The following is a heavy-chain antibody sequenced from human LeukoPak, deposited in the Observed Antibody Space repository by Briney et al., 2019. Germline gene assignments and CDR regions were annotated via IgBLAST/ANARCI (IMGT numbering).Heavy chain of an antibody. J-gene: IGHJ4*02. Sequence: NPSETLSLTCTVSGYSISSGYYWGWIRQPPGKGLEWIGSIYHSGSTYYNPSLKSRVTISVDTSKNQFSLKLSSVTAADTAVYYCARGTLRYFDKGWGQGTLVTVSS. CDR1: GYSISSGYY. CDR3: ARGTLRYFDKG. CDR2: IYHSGST. V-gene: IGHV4-38-2*02. D-gene: IGHD3-9*01.